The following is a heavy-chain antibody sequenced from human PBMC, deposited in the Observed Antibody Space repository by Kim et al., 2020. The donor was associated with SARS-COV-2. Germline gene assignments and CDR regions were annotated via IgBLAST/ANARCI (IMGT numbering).Heavy chain of an antibody. J-gene: IGHJ3*02. D-gene: IGHD6-6*01. V-gene: IGHV4-59*01. CDR3: ASLGSSSSADAFDI. Sequence: NPARKSRIPISVDTSKNQFALKLSSVTAAGTAVYYCASLGSSSSADAFDIWGPGTMVTVSS.